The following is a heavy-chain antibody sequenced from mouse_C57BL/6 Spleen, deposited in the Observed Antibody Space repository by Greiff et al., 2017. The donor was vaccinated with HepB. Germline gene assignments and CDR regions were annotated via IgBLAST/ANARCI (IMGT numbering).Heavy chain of an antibody. Sequence: VQLQQPGAELVMPGASVKLSCKASGYTFTSYWMHWVKQRPGQGLEWIGEIDPSDSYTNYNQKFKGKSTLTVDKSSSTAYMQLSSLTSEDSAVYYCARYGWGGAWFAYWGQGTLVTVSA. CDR2: IDPSDSYT. CDR1: GYTFTSYW. J-gene: IGHJ3*01. V-gene: IGHV1-69*01. CDR3: ARYGWGGAWFAY. D-gene: IGHD1-2*01.